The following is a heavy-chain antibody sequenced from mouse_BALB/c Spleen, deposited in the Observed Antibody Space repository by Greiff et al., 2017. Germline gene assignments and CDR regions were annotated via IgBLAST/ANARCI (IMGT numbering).Heavy chain of an antibody. J-gene: IGHJ2*01. D-gene: IGHD1-1*01. Sequence: VKLQQSGAELVRPGTSVKISCKASGYTFTNYWLGWVKQRPGHGLEWIGDIYPGGGYTNYNEKFKGKATLTADTSSSTAYMQLSSLTSEDSAVYFCARAGDGSSYYFDYWGQGTTLTVSS. V-gene: IGHV1-63*02. CDR1: GYTFTNYW. CDR2: IYPGGGYT. CDR3: ARAGDGSSYYFDY.